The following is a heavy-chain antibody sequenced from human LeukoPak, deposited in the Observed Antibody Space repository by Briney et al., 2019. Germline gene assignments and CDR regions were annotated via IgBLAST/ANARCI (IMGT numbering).Heavy chain of an antibody. D-gene: IGHD5-18*01. CDR3: ARYSYGGYYFDS. CDR1: GGSISNYY. V-gene: IGHV4-59*01. CDR2: IYSSGST. J-gene: IGHJ4*02. Sequence: SETLSLTCTVSGGSISNYYWSWIRQPPGKGLEWIGYIYSSGSTNYNPSLKSRVTISVDTSKNQFSLKLSSVTAADTAVYYCARYSYGGYYFDSWGQGTLVTVSS.